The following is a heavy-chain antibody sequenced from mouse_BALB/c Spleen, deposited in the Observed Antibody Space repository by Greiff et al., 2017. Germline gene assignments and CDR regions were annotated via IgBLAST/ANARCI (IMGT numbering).Heavy chain of an antibody. D-gene: IGHD1-1*01. Sequence: QVQLQQSGAELVRSGASVKMSCTASGYTFTSYNMYWVKQTPGQGLEWIGYIYPGNGGTNYNQKVKGKATLTADTSSSTAYMQISSLTSEDSAFYFCARDYYGSSYRAMDYWGQGTSVTVSS. CDR3: ARDYYGSSYRAMDY. V-gene: IGHV1-12*01. J-gene: IGHJ4*01. CDR2: IYPGNGGT. CDR1: GYTFTSYN.